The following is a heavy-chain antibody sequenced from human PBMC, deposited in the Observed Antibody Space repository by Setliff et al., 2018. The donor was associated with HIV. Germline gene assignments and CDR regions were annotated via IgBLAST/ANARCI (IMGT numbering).Heavy chain of an antibody. CDR3: ARQVGSQYSYWAYYFDS. Sequence: SETLSLTCAVSGDSIISGDYYWSWIRQSPGKGLEWIGHIHYKGNIDYNASLKSRLAISSDTSTNRFSLKLNSVTAADTAIYYCARQVGSQYSYWAYYFDSWGQGALVTVSS. V-gene: IGHV4-30-4*08. J-gene: IGHJ4*02. CDR1: GDSIISGDYY. D-gene: IGHD5-18*01. CDR2: IHYKGNI.